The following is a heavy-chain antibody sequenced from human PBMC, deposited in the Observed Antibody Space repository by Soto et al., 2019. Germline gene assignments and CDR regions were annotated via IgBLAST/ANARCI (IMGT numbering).Heavy chain of an antibody. Sequence: ASVKVSCKASGYTFTGYYMHWVRQAPGQGLEWMGWVNPNSGGTNYAQKFQGRATMTRDTSISTAYMELSRLRSDDTAVYYCARDSSGYIGYWGQGTLVPVSS. CDR3: ARDSSGYIGY. J-gene: IGHJ4*02. CDR1: GYTFTGYY. CDR2: VNPNSGGT. V-gene: IGHV1-2*02. D-gene: IGHD3-22*01.